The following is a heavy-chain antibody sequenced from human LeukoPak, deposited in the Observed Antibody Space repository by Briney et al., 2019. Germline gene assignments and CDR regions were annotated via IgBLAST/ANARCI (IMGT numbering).Heavy chain of an antibody. CDR2: IYYSGST. CDR1: GGSISSSSYY. CDR3: ARHPHIVVVPAAIYYFDY. Sequence: PSETLSLTCTVSGGSISSSSYYWGWIRQPPGKGLEWIGSIYYSGSTYYNPSLKSRVTISVDTSKNQFSLKLSSVTAADTAVYYCARHPHIVVVPAAIYYFDYWGQGTLVTVSS. J-gene: IGHJ4*02. V-gene: IGHV4-39*01. D-gene: IGHD2-2*02.